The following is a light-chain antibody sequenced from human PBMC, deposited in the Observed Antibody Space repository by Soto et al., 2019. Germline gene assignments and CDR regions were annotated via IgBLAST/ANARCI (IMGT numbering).Light chain of an antibody. CDR1: QSISSW. CDR3: QQFNTYSWT. V-gene: IGKV1-5*03. CDR2: KAS. J-gene: IGKJ1*01. Sequence: DIQMTQSPSTLSASVGDSVTITCRASQSISSWLAWYQQKPGMAPKLLIYKASSLGSGVPSRFSGSGSGTEFTLTISSLQPDDFATYYCQQFNTYSWTFGQGTKVDIK.